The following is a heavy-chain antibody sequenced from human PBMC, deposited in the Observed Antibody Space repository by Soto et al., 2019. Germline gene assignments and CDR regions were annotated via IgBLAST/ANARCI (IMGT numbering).Heavy chain of an antibody. CDR3: AKVGGSGWFDAFDI. CDR1: GFSFSTYA. CDR2: ISGSGGST. V-gene: IGHV3-23*01. Sequence: EVQLLESGGGLVQPGGSLRLSCAASGFSFSTYALSWVHQAPGKGLDWVSVISGSGGSTDYAGSVKGRFTISRDNSKNALFLQMNSLRAEDTALYYCAKVGGSGWFDAFDIWGQGTMVTVSS. D-gene: IGHD6-19*01. J-gene: IGHJ3*02.